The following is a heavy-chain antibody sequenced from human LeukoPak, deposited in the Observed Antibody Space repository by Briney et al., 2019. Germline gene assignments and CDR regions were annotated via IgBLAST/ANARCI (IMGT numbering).Heavy chain of an antibody. CDR3: ATDLTYESSGSVIDH. J-gene: IGHJ4*02. V-gene: IGHV3-43*01. D-gene: IGHD3-22*01. CDR1: GLIFEDYT. Sequence: GGSLRLSCAASGLIFEDYTMHWVREGPGKTLEWGSLVNWHGTTYYADSLKGRFSISRDNSKNSLYLQMDSLRTDDTAFYYCATDLTYESSGSVIDHWGLGTLVTVSS. CDR2: VNWHGTT.